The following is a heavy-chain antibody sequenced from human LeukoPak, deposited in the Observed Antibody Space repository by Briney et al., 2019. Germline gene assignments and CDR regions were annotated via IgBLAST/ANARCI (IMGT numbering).Heavy chain of an antibody. CDR1: GFTVSSNY. J-gene: IGHJ4*02. CDR2: IYSGGST. V-gene: IGHV3-53*01. D-gene: IGHD3-22*01. CDR3: ARGRDYYDSSGYYLFGY. Sequence: PGGSLRLSCAASGFTVSSNYMSWVRQAPGKGLEWVPVIYSGGSTYYADSVKGRFTISRDNSKNTLYLQMNSLRAEDTAVYYCARGRDYYDSSGYYLFGYWGQGTLVTVSS.